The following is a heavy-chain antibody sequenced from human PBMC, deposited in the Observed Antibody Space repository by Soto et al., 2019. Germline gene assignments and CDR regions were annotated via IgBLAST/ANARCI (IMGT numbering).Heavy chain of an antibody. CDR2: IRSRGTLS. CDR1: GFAFSEYY. Sequence: QVQLVESGGGLVKPGGSLRLSCAASGFAFSEYYMSWSRQAPGKGLQWVSYIRSRGTLSDYAASVKGRFTITRDNAQKSLYLEKVSLRDEDAAVYYWAMHGGAYSRKGYYYDSWGEG. J-gene: IGHJ4*02. V-gene: IGHV3-11*01. D-gene: IGHD1-26*01. CDR3: AMHGGAYSRKGYYYDS.